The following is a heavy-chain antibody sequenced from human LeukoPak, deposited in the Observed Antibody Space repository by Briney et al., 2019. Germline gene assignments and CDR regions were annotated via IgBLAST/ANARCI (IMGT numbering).Heavy chain of an antibody. CDR2: TYTGGTT. D-gene: IGHD1-26*01. Sequence: SRTLARPVDAFTVGSNYIRWVRHPEGRVLEWVASTYTGGTTYYADSVKGRFTISRDNSKNTLYLQMNSLRAEDTAVYYCAKDSFLVGATRDNDAFDIWGQGTMVTVSS. CDR1: AFTVGSNY. J-gene: IGHJ3*02. CDR3: AKDSFLVGATRDNDAFDI. V-gene: IGHV3-53*01.